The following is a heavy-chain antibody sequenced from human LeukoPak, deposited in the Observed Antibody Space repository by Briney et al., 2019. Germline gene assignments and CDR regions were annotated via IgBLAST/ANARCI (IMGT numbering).Heavy chain of an antibody. J-gene: IGHJ2*01. V-gene: IGHV3-53*01. D-gene: IGHD3-10*01. CDR2: LYSGSTT. Sequence: GGSLTLSCAASGSSVGSNYMNWVRQAPGKGLEWVSILYSGSTTYYTDSVKGRFTISRDNSRNTLYLHMTNLRVEDTAVYFCARVGDHYHWYLDLWGRGSLLTVSS. CDR3: ARVGDHYHWYLDL. CDR1: GSSVGSNY.